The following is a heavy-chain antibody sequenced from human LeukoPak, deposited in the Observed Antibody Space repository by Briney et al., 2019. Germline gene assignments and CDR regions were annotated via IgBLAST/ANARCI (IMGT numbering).Heavy chain of an antibody. V-gene: IGHV3-21*01. CDR3: ARDRCSGGSCYPLLDS. J-gene: IGHJ4*02. CDR1: GFTFSSYS. Sequence: GGSLRLSCAASGFTFSSYSMNWVRQAPGKGLEWVSSISSSSSYIYYADSVKGRFTISRDNAKNSLYLQMNSLRAEDTAVYYCARDRCSGGSCYPLLDSWGQGTLVTVSS. D-gene: IGHD2-15*01. CDR2: ISSSSSYI.